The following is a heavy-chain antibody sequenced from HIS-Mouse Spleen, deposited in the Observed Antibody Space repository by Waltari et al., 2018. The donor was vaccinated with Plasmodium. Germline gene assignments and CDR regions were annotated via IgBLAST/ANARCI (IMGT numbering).Heavy chain of an antibody. D-gene: IGHD6-13*01. CDR1: GFTFSSYW. Sequence: EVQLVESGGGLVQPGGSLRLSCAASGFTFSSYWMSWVRQAPGKGMEWGANIKQDGSEKYYGDSVKGRFTISRDNAKNSLYLQMNSLRAEDTAVYYCASSWYWYFDLWGRGTLVTVSS. V-gene: IGHV3-7*01. CDR2: IKQDGSEK. J-gene: IGHJ2*01. CDR3: ASSWYWYFDL.